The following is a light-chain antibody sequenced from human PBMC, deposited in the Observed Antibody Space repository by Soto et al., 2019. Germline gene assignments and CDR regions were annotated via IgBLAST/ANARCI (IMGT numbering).Light chain of an antibody. J-gene: IGKJ4*01. CDR2: GAS. CDR1: QSVSSS. V-gene: IGKV3-15*01. CDR3: QQYNNGPLT. Sequence: EIVMTQSPATLSVSPGERATLSCRASQSVSSSLGWYQQRPGQAPRLLIFGASSRATGIPARFSGSGSGTEFTLTISSLQSEDFAVYYCQQYNNGPLTFGGGTKVEIK.